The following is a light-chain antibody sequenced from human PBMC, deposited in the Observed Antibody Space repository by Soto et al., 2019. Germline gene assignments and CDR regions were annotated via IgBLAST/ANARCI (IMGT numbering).Light chain of an antibody. CDR2: GAS. Sequence: EIVMTQSPVTLSLSPGDTATLSCRASQSITSNLAWYQQKPGQPPRLLIYGASTRATGIPARFSGSGSGTEFTLTISSLQSEDFAVYYCQQYSSWVTFGGGTQLEIK. CDR1: QSITSN. J-gene: IGKJ4*01. V-gene: IGKV3-15*01. CDR3: QQYSSWVT.